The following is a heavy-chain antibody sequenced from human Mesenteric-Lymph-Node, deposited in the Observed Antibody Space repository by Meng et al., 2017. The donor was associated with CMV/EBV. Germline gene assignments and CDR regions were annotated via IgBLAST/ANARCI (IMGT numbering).Heavy chain of an antibody. J-gene: IGHJ6*02. Sequence: GGSLRLSCAASGFAFSDYGIHWVRQAPGKGLEWVAVISYDGSNKYYADSVKGRFTISRDNSKNTLYLQMNSLRAEDTAVYYCARAKLGYCSSTSCYHYYGMDVWGQGTTVTVSS. CDR3: ARAKLGYCSSTSCYHYYGMDV. CDR1: GFAFSDYG. D-gene: IGHD2-2*01. V-gene: IGHV3-30*19. CDR2: ISYDGSNK.